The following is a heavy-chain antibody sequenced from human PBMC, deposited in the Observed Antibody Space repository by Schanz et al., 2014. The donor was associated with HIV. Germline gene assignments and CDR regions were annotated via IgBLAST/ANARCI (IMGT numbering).Heavy chain of an antibody. V-gene: IGHV3-23*04. CDR1: GFMFSSYG. Sequence: VQLVESGGGLVKPGGSLRLSCAASGFMFSSYGMSWVRQAPGKGLEGVSAISGSGGSTYYADSVKGRFTISRDNSKNTLYLQMNSLRAEDTAVYYCARVANWDYYGMDVWGRGTTVTVSS. J-gene: IGHJ6*02. D-gene: IGHD3-16*01. CDR3: ARVANWDYYGMDV. CDR2: ISGSGGST.